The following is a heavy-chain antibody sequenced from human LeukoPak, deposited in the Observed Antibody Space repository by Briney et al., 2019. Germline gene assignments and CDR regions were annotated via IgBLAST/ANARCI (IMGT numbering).Heavy chain of an antibody. J-gene: IGHJ6*03. D-gene: IGHD2-2*01. CDR1: DGSISSTSYY. V-gene: IGHV4-39*01. CDR2: IYYSGST. CDR3: ARLKCSSTSCFYYYYMDV. Sequence: SETLSLTCTVSDGSISSTSYYWGWIRQPPGKGLEWIGSIYYSGSTCYNPSLESRVTLSVDTSQNQFSLKLNSVTAADTAVYYCARLKCSSTSCFYYYYMDVWGKGTTVTISS.